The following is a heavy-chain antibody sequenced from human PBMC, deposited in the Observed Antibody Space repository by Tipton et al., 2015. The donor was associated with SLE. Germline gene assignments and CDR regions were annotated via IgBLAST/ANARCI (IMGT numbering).Heavy chain of an antibody. J-gene: IGHJ2*01. Sequence: SLRLSCAASGFTFDDYAMHWVRQAPGKGLEWVSAISGSGGSTYYADSVKGRFTISRDNSKNTLYLQMNSLRAEDTAVYYCAKRTADYWYFDLWGRGTLVTVSS. CDR2: ISGSGGST. CDR3: AKRTADYWYFDL. V-gene: IGHV3-23*01. D-gene: IGHD1-1*01. CDR1: GFTFDDYA.